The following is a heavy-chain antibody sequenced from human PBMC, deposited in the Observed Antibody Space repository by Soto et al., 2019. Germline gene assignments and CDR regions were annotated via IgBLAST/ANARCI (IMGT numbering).Heavy chain of an antibody. CDR2: ISYSGNT. CDR3: VQDDERIRGSPPALEF. Sequence: SFIQKHTGKGLEWMGSISYSGNTYYNPSLKRRFSISVDTSNNQFSLQRSSVTVADTAVYYCVQDDERIRGSPPALEFWGLGTPVPVSS. J-gene: IGHJ1*01. D-gene: IGHD1-1*01. V-gene: IGHV4-30-4*06.